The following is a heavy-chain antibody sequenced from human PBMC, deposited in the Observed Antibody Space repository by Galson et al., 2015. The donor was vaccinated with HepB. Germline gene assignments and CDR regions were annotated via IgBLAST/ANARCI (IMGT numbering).Heavy chain of an antibody. CDR3: ARNPSGGASDI. CDR1: GYTFTNYV. Sequence: SVKVSCKASGYTFTNYVLNWVRQAPGQGLEWMGWITTNTGNPTYAQGFTGRFVFSLDTSVSTAYLQISSLQADDTAVYYCARNPSGGASDIWGQGTLVTVS. V-gene: IGHV7-4-1*02. CDR2: ITTNTGNP. J-gene: IGHJ3*02.